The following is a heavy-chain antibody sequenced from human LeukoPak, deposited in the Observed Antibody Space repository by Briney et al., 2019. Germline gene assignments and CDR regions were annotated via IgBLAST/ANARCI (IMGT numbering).Heavy chain of an antibody. CDR2: IRYDGSNK. D-gene: IGHD6-19*01. CDR1: GFTFSSYG. CDR3: ARKGQWLGYYYYYYMDV. Sequence: GGSLRLSCAASGFTFSSYGMHWVRQAPGKGLEWVAFIRYDGSNKYYADSVKGRFTISRDNSKNTLYLQMNSLRAEDTAVYYCARKGQWLGYYYYYYMDVWGKGTTVTVSS. J-gene: IGHJ6*03. V-gene: IGHV3-30*02.